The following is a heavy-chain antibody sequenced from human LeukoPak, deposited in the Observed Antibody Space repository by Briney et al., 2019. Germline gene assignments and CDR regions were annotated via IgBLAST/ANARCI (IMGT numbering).Heavy chain of an antibody. CDR3: ARDTDTVTTILDY. CDR1: GFTFSSYG. Sequence: HPGGSLRLSCAASGFTFSSYGMHWVRQAPGKGLEWVAVISYDGSNKYYADSVKGRFTISRDNSKNTLYLQMNSLRAEDTAVYYCARDTDTVTTILDYWGQGTLVTVSS. V-gene: IGHV3-30*03. CDR2: ISYDGSNK. D-gene: IGHD4-17*01. J-gene: IGHJ4*02.